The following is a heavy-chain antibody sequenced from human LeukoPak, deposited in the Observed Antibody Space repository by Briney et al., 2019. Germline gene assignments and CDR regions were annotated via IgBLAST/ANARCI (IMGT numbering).Heavy chain of an antibody. D-gene: IGHD2-21*02. CDR1: GYTFTDYY. V-gene: IGHV1-2*02. J-gene: IGHJ4*02. Sequence: GASVKVSCKASGYTFTDYYIHWVRQAPGQGLEWMGWINPNSGGANYVQKFQGRVTMTRDTSISTAYMELSSLRSEDTAVYYCAREQLCGGDCYSHVNKAFDYWGQGTLVTVSS. CDR2: INPNSGGA. CDR3: AREQLCGGDCYSHVNKAFDY.